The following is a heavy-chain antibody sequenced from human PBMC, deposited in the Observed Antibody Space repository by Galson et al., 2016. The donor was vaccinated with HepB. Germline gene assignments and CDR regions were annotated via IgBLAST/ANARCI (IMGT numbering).Heavy chain of an antibody. J-gene: IGHJ2*01. D-gene: IGHD2-15*01. CDR1: GFTFSSYT. Sequence: SLRLSCAASGFTFSSYTMNWVRQAPGKGLEWVSYISSSSSSIYYADSVKGRFTISRDNAKNSLYLQMNSLRDEDTAVYYCATQYCSGGSCYSAAPGYWYFDLWGRGTLVTVSS. CDR3: ATQYCSGGSCYSAAPGYWYFDL. CDR2: ISSSSSSI. V-gene: IGHV3-48*02.